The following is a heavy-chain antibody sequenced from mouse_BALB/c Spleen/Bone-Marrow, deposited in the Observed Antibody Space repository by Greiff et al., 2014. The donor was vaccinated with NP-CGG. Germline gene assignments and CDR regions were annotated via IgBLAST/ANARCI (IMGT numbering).Heavy chain of an antibody. CDR1: GFSFSDYY. D-gene: IGHD1-1*01. CDR2: ISDSGGST. J-gene: IGHJ2*01. CDR3: ARLGDYSYFDY. V-gene: IGHV5-12*02. Sequence: EVQGVESGGGIVQPGGSLKLSCVISGFSFSDYYMCWVRQTPEKRLEWVAYISDSGGSTYYPDTVKGRFTISRDNAKNTLYLQMSRLKSEDTAMYYCARLGDYSYFDYWGQGTTLTVSS.